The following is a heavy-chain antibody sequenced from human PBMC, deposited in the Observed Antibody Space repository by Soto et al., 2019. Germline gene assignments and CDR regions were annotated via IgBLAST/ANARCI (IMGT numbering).Heavy chain of an antibody. D-gene: IGHD6-6*01. CDR2: ISDSGTNT. J-gene: IGHJ4*02. CDR1: GFTFSSYA. Sequence: EVQLLESGGSLVQPGGSLRLSCAASGFTFSSYAMSWVRQGPGKGLEWVSAISDSGTNTYYADSVKGRFTISRDNSKSTSYLQMNSLRDEDTATYYCARSSSSSGPWGQGTLVSVSS. V-gene: IGHV3-23*01. CDR3: ARSSSSSGP.